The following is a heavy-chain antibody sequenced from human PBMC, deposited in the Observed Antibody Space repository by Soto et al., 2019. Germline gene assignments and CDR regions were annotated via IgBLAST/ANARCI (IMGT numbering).Heavy chain of an antibody. Sequence: SGPTLVNPTRTLTLTCTFSGFSLSTSGMCVSWIRQPPGKALEWLALIDWDDDKYYSTSLKTRLTISKDTSKNQVVLTMTNMDPVDTATYYCARLAAADYYYGMDVWGQGTTVTVPS. CDR1: GFSLSTSGMC. CDR3: ARLAAADYYYGMDV. D-gene: IGHD6-13*01. CDR2: IDWDDDK. J-gene: IGHJ6*02. V-gene: IGHV2-70*01.